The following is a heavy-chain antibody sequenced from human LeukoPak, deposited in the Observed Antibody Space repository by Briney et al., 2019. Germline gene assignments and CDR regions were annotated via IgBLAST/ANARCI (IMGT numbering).Heavy chain of an antibody. J-gene: IGHJ5*02. CDR2: IFYSGRT. V-gene: IGHV4-39*01. D-gene: IGHD6-19*01. Sequence: SETLSLTCTVSGGSVSSSDYYWGWIRQPPGKELEWIASIFYSGRTYYNPSLKGVVTISVDTSKNQFSLNLSSVTAADTARYYCARRGSGRNWFDPWGQGTLVTVSS. CDR3: ARRGSGRNWFDP. CDR1: GGSVSSSDYY.